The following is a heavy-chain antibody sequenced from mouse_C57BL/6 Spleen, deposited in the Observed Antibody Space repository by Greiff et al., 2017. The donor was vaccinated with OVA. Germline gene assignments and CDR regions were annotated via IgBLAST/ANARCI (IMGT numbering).Heavy chain of an antibody. D-gene: IGHD1-1*01. CDR1: GYTFTSYW. CDR3: AREVFITTVVATGYFDV. V-gene: IGHV1-55*01. J-gene: IGHJ1*03. Sequence: VKLVESGAELVKPGASVKMSCKASGYTFTSYWITWVKQRPGQGLEWIGDIYPGSGSTNYNEKFKSKATLTVDTSSSTAYMQLSSLTSEDSAVYYCAREVFITTVVATGYFDVWGTGTTVTVSS. CDR2: IYPGSGST.